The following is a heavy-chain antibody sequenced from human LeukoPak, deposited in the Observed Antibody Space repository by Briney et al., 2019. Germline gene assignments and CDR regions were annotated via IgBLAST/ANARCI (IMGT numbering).Heavy chain of an antibody. Sequence: GGSLRLSCAASGFTFSSYAMSWVRQAPGKGLEWVGFIRSKAYGGTTEYAASVKGRFTISRDDSKSIAYLQMNSLKTEDTAVYYCTREEGYYDILTAPSTVDVWGQGTTVTVSS. CDR1: GFTFSSYA. CDR2: IRSKAYGGTT. CDR3: TREEGYYDILTAPSTVDV. V-gene: IGHV3-49*04. D-gene: IGHD3-9*01. J-gene: IGHJ6*02.